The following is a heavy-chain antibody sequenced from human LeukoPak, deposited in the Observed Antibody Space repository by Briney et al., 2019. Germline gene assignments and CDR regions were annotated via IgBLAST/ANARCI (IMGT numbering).Heavy chain of an antibody. Sequence: GESLKISCKGSGDTLTDTYIAWVRQMPGKGLEWMGIIYFDDSDTRYSPSFHGQVTISVDPSISTAYLQWTSLKTSDTAMYYCARFPHGNSLDYWGQGSLVTVSS. CDR3: ARFPHGNSLDY. D-gene: IGHD4-23*01. CDR1: GDTLTDTY. V-gene: IGHV5-51*01. CDR2: IYFDDSDT. J-gene: IGHJ4*02.